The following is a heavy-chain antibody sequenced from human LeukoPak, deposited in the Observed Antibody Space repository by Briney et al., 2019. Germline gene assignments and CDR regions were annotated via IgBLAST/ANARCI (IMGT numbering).Heavy chain of an antibody. Sequence: ASVKVSCKASGGTFSSYTISWVRQAPGQGLEWMGRIIPILGIANYAQKFQGRVTITADKSTSTAYMELSSLRSEDTAVYYCARTNCSSTSCPSGDAFDIWGQGTMVTVSS. V-gene: IGHV1-69*02. CDR2: IIPILGIA. J-gene: IGHJ3*02. CDR3: ARTNCSSTSCPSGDAFDI. CDR1: GGTFSSYT. D-gene: IGHD2-2*01.